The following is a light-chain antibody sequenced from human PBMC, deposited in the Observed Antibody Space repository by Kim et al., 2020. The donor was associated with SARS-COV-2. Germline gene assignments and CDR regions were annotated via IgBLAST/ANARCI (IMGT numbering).Light chain of an antibody. V-gene: IGKV1-5*01. J-gene: IGKJ1*01. CDR2: DAS. CDR3: QQYNGYSRT. CDR1: QSINNW. Sequence: ASVGDRVTITCRASQSINNWLAWYQQKPGKAPKLLIYDASTLESGVPSRFSGSGSGTEFTLTISSLQPVDFASYYCQQYNGYSRTFGQGTKVDIK.